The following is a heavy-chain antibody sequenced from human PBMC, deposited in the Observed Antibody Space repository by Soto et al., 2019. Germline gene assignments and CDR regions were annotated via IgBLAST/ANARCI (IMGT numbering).Heavy chain of an antibody. V-gene: IGHV3-49*04. J-gene: IGHJ4*02. CDR3: TSRRSGFMPFDY. CDR2: IRSKAYGGTT. CDR1: GFTFSSYA. Sequence: LRLSCAASGFTFSSYAMSWVRQAPGKGLEWVGFIRSKAYGGTTEYAASVKGRFTISRDDSKSIAYLQMNSLKTEDTAVYYCTSRRSGFMPFDYWGQGTLVTVSS. D-gene: IGHD6-19*01.